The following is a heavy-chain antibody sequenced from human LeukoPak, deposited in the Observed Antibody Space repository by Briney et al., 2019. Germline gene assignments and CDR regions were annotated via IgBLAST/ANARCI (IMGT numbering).Heavy chain of an antibody. D-gene: IGHD7-27*01. CDR3: ARDLNWETY. J-gene: IGHJ4*02. V-gene: IGHV3-7*01. CDR2: IKTDGSQI. CDR1: GFTFSDSY. Sequence: PGGSLRLSCAASGFTFSDSYMTWVRQAPGKGLEWVANIKTDGSQIYYVDSVKGRFTISRDNAKNSLYLQMNSLRAEDTAVYYCARDLNWETYWGQGTLVSVSS.